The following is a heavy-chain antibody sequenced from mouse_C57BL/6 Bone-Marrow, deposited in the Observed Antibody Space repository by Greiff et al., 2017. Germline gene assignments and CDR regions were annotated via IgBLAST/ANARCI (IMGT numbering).Heavy chain of an antibody. V-gene: IGHV1-69*01. Sequence: QVQLQQPGAELVMPGASVKLSCKASGYTFTSYWMHWVKQRPGQGLEWIGEIDPSDSYTNYNQKFKGKSTLTVDKSSSTAYMQLSSLTSEDSAVYYCAVPIYYDVYWYFDVWGTGTTVTVSS. CDR3: AVPIYYDVYWYFDV. CDR1: GYTFTSYW. D-gene: IGHD2-4*01. CDR2: IDPSDSYT. J-gene: IGHJ1*03.